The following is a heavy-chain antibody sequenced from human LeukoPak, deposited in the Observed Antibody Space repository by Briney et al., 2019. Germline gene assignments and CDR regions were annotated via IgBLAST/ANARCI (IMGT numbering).Heavy chain of an antibody. Sequence: GESLQISCKGSGYRFTNYWIGWVRQMPGKGLEWMGIIYPGDSDTRYSPSFQGQVTISADKSISTAYLQWSSLKASDTAMYYCARGLSSSGYYYFDYWGQGTLVTVSS. CDR3: ARGLSSSGYYYFDY. V-gene: IGHV5-51*01. CDR1: GYRFTNYW. CDR2: IYPGDSDT. D-gene: IGHD3-22*01. J-gene: IGHJ4*02.